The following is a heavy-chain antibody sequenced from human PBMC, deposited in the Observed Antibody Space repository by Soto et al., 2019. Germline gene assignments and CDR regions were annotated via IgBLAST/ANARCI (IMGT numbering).Heavy chain of an antibody. V-gene: IGHV3-23*01. J-gene: IGHJ5*02. CDR2: ISGSGGST. Sequence: GGSLRLSCAASGFTFSSYAMRWVRQAPGKGLEWVSAISGSGGSTYYADSVKGRFTIPRDNSKNTLYLQMNSLRAEDTAVYYCAKAIAARPRWFDPWGQGTLVTVSS. D-gene: IGHD6-6*01. CDR1: GFTFSSYA. CDR3: AKAIAARPRWFDP.